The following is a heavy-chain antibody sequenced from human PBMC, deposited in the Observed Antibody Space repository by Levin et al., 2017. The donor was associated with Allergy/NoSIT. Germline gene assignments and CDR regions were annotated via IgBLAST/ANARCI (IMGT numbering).Heavy chain of an antibody. Sequence: SETLSLTCTVSGGSVSSGSYYWSWIRQPPGKGLEWIGYIYYSGSTNYNPSLKSRVTISVDTSKNQFSLKLSSVTAADTAVYYCARDAYCSGGSCYGADANDAFDSWGQGTMVTVSS. CDR2: IYYSGST. CDR1: GGSVSSGSYY. CDR3: ARDAYCSGGSCYGADANDAFDS. J-gene: IGHJ3*02. D-gene: IGHD2-15*01. V-gene: IGHV4-61*01.